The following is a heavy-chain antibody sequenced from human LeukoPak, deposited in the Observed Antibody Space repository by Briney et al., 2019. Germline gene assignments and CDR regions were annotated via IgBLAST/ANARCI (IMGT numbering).Heavy chain of an antibody. J-gene: IGHJ4*02. CDR3: AKTVVAGTDPIDY. CDR1: GFTFRSSA. CDR2: ISGSGGST. V-gene: IGHV3-23*01. D-gene: IGHD2-15*01. Sequence: GGSLRLSCAASGFTFRSSAMSWVRQAPGKGLEWVSAISGSGGSTYYADSVKGRFTISRDNSKNTLYLQMNSLRAEDTAVYYCAKTVVAGTDPIDYWGQGTLVTVSS.